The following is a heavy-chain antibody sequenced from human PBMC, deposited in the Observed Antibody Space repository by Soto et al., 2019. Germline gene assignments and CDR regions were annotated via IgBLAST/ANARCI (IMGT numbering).Heavy chain of an antibody. CDR2: ISGSSSYI. V-gene: IGHV3-21*01. D-gene: IGHD6-6*01. Sequence: EVQLVESGGGLVKPGGSLSLSCAASGFTFSSYNMNWVRQAPGKGLEWVSSISGSSSYIYYADSVKGRFTISRDNAKNSLYLQMNSLRAEDTAVYYCARDRQLGLYFYYYMDVLGKGTTVTVSS. CDR1: GFTFSSYN. J-gene: IGHJ6*03. CDR3: ARDRQLGLYFYYYMDV.